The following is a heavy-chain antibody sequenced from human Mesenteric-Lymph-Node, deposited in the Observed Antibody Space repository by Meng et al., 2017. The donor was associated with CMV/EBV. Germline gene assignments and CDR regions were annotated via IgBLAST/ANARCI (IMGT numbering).Heavy chain of an antibody. CDR3: ASSVVGATRYFQH. CDR1: GFTFSSYE. D-gene: IGHD1-26*01. V-gene: IGHV3-48*03. J-gene: IGHJ1*01. CDR2: ISSSGSTI. Sequence: GGSLRLSCAASGFTFSSYEMNWVRQAPGKGLEWVSYISSSGSTIYYADSVKGRFTISRDNAKNSLYLQMNSLRAEDTAVYYCASSVVGATRYFQHWGQGTLVTVSS.